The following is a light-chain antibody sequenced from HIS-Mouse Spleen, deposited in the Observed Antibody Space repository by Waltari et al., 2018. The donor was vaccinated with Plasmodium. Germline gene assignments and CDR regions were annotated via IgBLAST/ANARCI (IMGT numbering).Light chain of an antibody. V-gene: IGLV3-1*01. CDR3: QAWDSSVV. Sequence: SYELTQPPSVSVSPGQTASITCSGDKLGDKYACWYQQKPGQSPVLVIYQDSKRPSGIPWRFVGSNLGNPATLTISGTQAMDEADYYCQAWDSSVVFGGGTKLTVL. J-gene: IGLJ2*01. CDR1: KLGDKY. CDR2: QDS.